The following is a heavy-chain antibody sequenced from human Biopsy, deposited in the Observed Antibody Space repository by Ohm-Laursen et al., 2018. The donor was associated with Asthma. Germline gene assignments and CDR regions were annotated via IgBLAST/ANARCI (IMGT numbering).Heavy chain of an antibody. V-gene: IGHV3-23*01. CDR2: ITGSGGTT. CDR3: AKDFRGIAVAGDRGFDY. CDR1: GFMFRSFG. J-gene: IGHJ4*02. Sequence: SLRLSCTAFGFMFRSFGMHWVRQAPGKGLERVSAITGSGGTTYYADSVRGRFTISRDNSKRTLFLQMDSLSAEDTAVYYCAKDFRGIAVAGDRGFDYWGQGTLVTVSS. D-gene: IGHD6-19*01.